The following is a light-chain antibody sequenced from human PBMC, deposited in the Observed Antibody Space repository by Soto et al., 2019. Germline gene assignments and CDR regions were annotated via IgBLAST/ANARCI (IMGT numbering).Light chain of an antibody. J-gene: IGLJ1*01. Sequence: QSALTQPPSVSGAPGQRVIISCTGSSSNIGAGYDVHWYQQLPGTAPKLLIYGNSNRPSGVPDRFSGSKSGTSASLAITGLQAEDEADYYCQSYDSSLSDSYVFGTGTKVTVL. CDR2: GNS. V-gene: IGLV1-40*01. CDR1: SSNIGAGYD. CDR3: QSYDSSLSDSYV.